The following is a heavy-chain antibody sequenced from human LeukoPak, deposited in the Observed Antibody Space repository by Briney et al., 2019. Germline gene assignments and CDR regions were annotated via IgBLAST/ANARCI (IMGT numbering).Heavy chain of an antibody. CDR3: QGLLPPTAAYRPDDAFDL. CDR1: GGSISSYY. V-gene: IGHV4-4*07. Sequence: SETLSLTCTVSGGSISSYYWSWNRQPAGKGLEWIGRINTSGRTNYNPSLKSRVTMSVDTSKNQFSLKLSSVTAADTAVYYCQGLLPPTAAYRPDDAFDLWGQGTMVTVSS. CDR2: INTSGRT. J-gene: IGHJ3*01. D-gene: IGHD2-2*01.